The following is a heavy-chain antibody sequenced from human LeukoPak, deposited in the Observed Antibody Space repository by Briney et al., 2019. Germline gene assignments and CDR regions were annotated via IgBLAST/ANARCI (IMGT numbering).Heavy chain of an antibody. CDR1: GGSISGYY. Sequence: SETLSLTCSVSGGSISGYYWSWIRQPPGKGLEWIGYIYYSGSTNYNPSLKSRVTMSVDTSKNRFSLKLSPVTAADTAVYYCARYGLAYTYDFWGQGTLVTVSS. D-gene: IGHD3-16*01. CDR3: ARYGLAYTYDF. J-gene: IGHJ4*02. CDR2: IYYSGST. V-gene: IGHV4-59*01.